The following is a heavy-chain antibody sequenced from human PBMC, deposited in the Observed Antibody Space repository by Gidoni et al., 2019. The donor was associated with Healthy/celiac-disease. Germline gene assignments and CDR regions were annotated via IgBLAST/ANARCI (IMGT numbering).Heavy chain of an antibody. Sequence: QVQLVQSGAEVKKPGSSVKVSCTASGGPFSSYAISWVRQAPGQGLEWMGGIIPIFGTANYAQKFQGRVTITADESTSTAYMELSSLRSEDTAVYYCASSSSSSWRYYYGMDVWGQGTTVTVSS. V-gene: IGHV1-69*01. CDR1: GGPFSSYA. CDR2: IIPIFGTA. CDR3: ASSSSSSWRYYYGMDV. J-gene: IGHJ6*02. D-gene: IGHD6-6*01.